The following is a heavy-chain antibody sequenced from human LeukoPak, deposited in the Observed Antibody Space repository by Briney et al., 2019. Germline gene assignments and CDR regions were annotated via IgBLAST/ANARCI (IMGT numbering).Heavy chain of an antibody. J-gene: IGHJ4*02. Sequence: SETLSLTCAVYGGSFSGYYWSWIRQPPGKGLEWIGYIYYSGSTNYNPSLKSRVTISVDMSKNQFSLKLSSVTAADTAVYYCARVGATFDYWGQGTLVTVSS. D-gene: IGHD1-26*01. V-gene: IGHV4-59*01. CDR3: ARVGATFDY. CDR1: GGSFSGYY. CDR2: IYYSGST.